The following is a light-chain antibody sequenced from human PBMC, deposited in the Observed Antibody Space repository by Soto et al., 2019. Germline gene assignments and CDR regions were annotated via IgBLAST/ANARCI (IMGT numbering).Light chain of an antibody. CDR3: RQYDDLPPT. J-gene: IGKJ5*01. CDR2: DVS. V-gene: IGKV3-11*01. Sequence: EILVTQSPVTPSLSPGERATLSCRASQSVSSCLAWYQQKPGQAPRLLIYDVSNWATGIPARFSGSGSGTDFALTISSLQPEDFATYYCRQYDDLPPTFGQGTRLEIK. CDR1: QSVSSC.